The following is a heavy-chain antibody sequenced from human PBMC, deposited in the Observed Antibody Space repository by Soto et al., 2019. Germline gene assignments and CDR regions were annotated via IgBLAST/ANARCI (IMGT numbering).Heavy chain of an antibody. J-gene: IGHJ4*02. V-gene: IGHV3-33*01. Sequence: QVQLVESGGGVVQPGRSLRLSCAASGFTFSSYGMHWVRQAPGKGLEWVAVIWYDGSNKYYADSVKGRFTISRDNSKNPLYLHMNSLRAEDTAVYYCARPLGSSSPFDYWGQGTLVTVSS. CDR3: ARPLGSSSPFDY. CDR1: GFTFSSYG. D-gene: IGHD6-6*01. CDR2: IWYDGSNK.